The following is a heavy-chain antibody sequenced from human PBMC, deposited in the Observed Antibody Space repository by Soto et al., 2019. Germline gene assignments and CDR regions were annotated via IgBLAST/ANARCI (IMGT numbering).Heavy chain of an antibody. J-gene: IGHJ4*02. V-gene: IGHV4-30-4*01. CDR1: GGSISSGDYY. D-gene: IGHD5-18*01. Sequence: LSLTCTVSGGSISSGDYYWSWIRQPPGKGLEWIGYIYYSGSTYYNPSLKSRVTISVDTSKNQFSLKLSSVTAADTAVYYCARVVTTAMVTVGHFDYWGQGTLVTVSS. CDR2: IYYSGST. CDR3: ARVVTTAMVTVGHFDY.